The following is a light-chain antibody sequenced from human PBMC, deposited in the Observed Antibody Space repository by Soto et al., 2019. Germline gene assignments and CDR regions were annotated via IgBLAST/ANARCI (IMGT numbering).Light chain of an antibody. J-gene: IGLJ1*01. CDR3: SSYTGTTNYV. Sequence: QSALTQPASVSGSPGQSMTISCTGTSSDVGGYNYVSWYQQHPGKAPKLMIYDVSNRPSGVSNRFSGSKSGNTASLTISGLQAEDEADYYCSSYTGTTNYVFGIGTKVTVL. V-gene: IGLV2-14*01. CDR1: SSDVGGYNY. CDR2: DVS.